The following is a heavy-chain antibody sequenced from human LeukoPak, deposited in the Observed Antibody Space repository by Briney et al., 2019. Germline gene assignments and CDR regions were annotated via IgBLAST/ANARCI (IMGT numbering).Heavy chain of an antibody. D-gene: IGHD1-26*01. V-gene: IGHV1-18*01. CDR2: IIAYNGNT. J-gene: IGHJ4*02. CDR3: ARGLITVGATDFDY. Sequence: ASVKVSCKASGYTFTSYGISWVRQAPGQGLEWMGWIIAYNGNTNYAQKLQGRVTMTTDTSTSTAYMELRSLRSDDTAVYYCARGLITVGATDFDYWGQGTLVTVSS. CDR1: GYTFTSYG.